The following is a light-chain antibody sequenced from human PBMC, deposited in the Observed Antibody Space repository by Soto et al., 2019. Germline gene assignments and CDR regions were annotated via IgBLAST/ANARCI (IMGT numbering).Light chain of an antibody. CDR2: DAS. CDR3: QQRSSSIT. V-gene: IGKV3-11*01. Sequence: LFTQSPATPSLSPGERAPLSSRSSQGVRTHLAWYQQKPGQAPRLLIYDASYRATGIPARFSGSGSGTDFTLTISSLEPEDFAVYYCQQRSSSITFGQGTRLEIK. J-gene: IGKJ5*01. CDR1: QGVRTH.